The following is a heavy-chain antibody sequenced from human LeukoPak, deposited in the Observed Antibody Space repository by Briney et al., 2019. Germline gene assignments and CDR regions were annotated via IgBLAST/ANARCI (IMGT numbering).Heavy chain of an antibody. Sequence: SETLSLTCTVSGGSISSYYWSWIRQPPGKGLEWFGYIYYSGSTNYNPSLKSRVTISVDTSKNQFSLKLSSVTAADTAVYYCARAGGAITMVRGVTRFDPWDLGTLVTVSS. CDR1: GGSISSYY. CDR2: IYYSGST. CDR3: ARAGGAITMVRGVTRFDP. V-gene: IGHV4-59*01. J-gene: IGHJ5*02. D-gene: IGHD3-10*01.